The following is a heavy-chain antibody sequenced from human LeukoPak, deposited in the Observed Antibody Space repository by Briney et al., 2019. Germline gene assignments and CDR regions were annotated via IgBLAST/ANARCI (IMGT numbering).Heavy chain of an antibody. CDR3: AKVWDIVVVVAATYFDY. Sequence: GASLRLSCAASGFTLSSYAMSWVSQAPGKGLEWVSAISGSGGSTYYADSVKGRFTISRDNSKNTLYLQMNSLRAEDTAVYYCAKVWDIVVVVAATYFDYWGQGTLVTVSS. J-gene: IGHJ4*02. CDR1: GFTLSSYA. CDR2: ISGSGGST. V-gene: IGHV3-23*01. D-gene: IGHD2-15*01.